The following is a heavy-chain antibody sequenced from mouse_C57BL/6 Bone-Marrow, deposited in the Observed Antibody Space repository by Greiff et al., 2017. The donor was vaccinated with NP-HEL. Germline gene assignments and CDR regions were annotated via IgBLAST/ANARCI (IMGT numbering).Heavy chain of an antibody. J-gene: IGHJ3*01. D-gene: IGHD2-5*01. Sequence: EVKLVESGGGLVKPGGSLKLSCAASGFTFSSYTMSWVRQTPEKRLEWVATISGGGGNTYYPDSVKGRFTISRDNAKNTLYLQMGRLRSEDTALYYCARHSAYYSKTWFAYWGQGTLVTVSA. CDR3: ARHSAYYSKTWFAY. V-gene: IGHV5-9*01. CDR2: ISGGGGNT. CDR1: GFTFSSYT.